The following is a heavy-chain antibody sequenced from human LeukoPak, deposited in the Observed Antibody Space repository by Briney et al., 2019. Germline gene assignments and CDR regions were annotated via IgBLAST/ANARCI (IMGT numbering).Heavy chain of an antibody. CDR1: GFTFSSYG. D-gene: IGHD3-10*01. Sequence: GSLRLSCAASGFTFSSYGMHWVRQAPGKGLEWLADIWYDGSNKYYADSVKGRFTISRDNSKNTLYLQMDGLRADDTAVYYCARGGLLWLGGPDYWGRGTLVTVSS. CDR3: ARGGLLWLGGPDY. J-gene: IGHJ4*02. V-gene: IGHV3-33*01. CDR2: IWYDGSNK.